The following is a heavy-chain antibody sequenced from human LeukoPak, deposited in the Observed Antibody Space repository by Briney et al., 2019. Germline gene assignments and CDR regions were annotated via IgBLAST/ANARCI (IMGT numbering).Heavy chain of an antibody. D-gene: IGHD3-22*01. Sequence: ASVKVSCKASGGTFSSYTISWVRRAPGQGLEWMGRIIPILGIANYAQKFQGRVTITADKSTSTAYMELSSLRSEDTAVYYCARVDSSGYADYWGQGTLVTVSS. CDR2: IIPILGIA. V-gene: IGHV1-69*02. CDR1: GGTFSSYT. J-gene: IGHJ4*02. CDR3: ARVDSSGYADY.